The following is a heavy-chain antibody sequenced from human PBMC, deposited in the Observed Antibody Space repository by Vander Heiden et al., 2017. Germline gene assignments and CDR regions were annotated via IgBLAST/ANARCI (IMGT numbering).Heavy chain of an antibody. J-gene: IGHJ4*02. CDR2: IKSKTDGGTT. Sequence: EVQLVESGGALVKPGGSLRLSCAASGLTFSNAWMNWVRQTTGKGLEWVGRIKSKTDGGTTDYAAPVKGRFTISRDDSENTLYLQMNSLKTEDTAVYFCTTLSGSYYQNDYWGQGTLVTVSS. D-gene: IGHD1-26*01. CDR1: GLTFSNAW. CDR3: TTLSGSYYQNDY. V-gene: IGHV3-15*07.